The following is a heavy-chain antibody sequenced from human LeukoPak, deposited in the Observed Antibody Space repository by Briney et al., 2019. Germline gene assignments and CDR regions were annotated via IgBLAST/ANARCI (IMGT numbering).Heavy chain of an antibody. CDR1: GFTFSSYG. D-gene: IGHD3-10*01. CDR2: ISYDGSNK. Sequence: GRSLRLSCAASGFTFSSYGMHWVRQAPGKGLEWVAVISYDGSNKYYADSVKGRFTISRDNSKNTLYLQMNSLRAEDTAVYYCAKEAMGGWGVFDYWGQGTLVTVSS. V-gene: IGHV3-30*18. J-gene: IGHJ4*02. CDR3: AKEAMGGWGVFDY.